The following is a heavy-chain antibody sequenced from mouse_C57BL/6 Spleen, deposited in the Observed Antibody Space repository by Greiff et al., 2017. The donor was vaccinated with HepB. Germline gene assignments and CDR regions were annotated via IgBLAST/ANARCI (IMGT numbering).Heavy chain of an antibody. CDR3: AREGSSTPVGPYLDY. D-gene: IGHD1-1*01. Sequence: QVQLQQSGAELARPGASVKLSCKASGYTFTSYGISWVKQRPGQGLEWIGEIYPRSGNTYYNEKFKGKATLTADKSSNTAYMELRSLTSEDAAVYVCAREGSSTPVGPYLDYWGQGTTLTVSS. CDR1: GYTFTSYG. J-gene: IGHJ2*01. CDR2: IYPRSGNT. V-gene: IGHV1-81*01.